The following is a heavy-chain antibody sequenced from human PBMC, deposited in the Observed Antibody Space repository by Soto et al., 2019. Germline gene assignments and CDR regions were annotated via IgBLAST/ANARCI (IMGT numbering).Heavy chain of an antibody. Sequence: PGQGLEYVSAISSNGGSTYYADSVTGRFTIPRDNSNNTLHLQMSSLRAEDTVVYQGEDGIRDCSTVSAFLLNRASDL. J-gene: IGHJ2*01. CDR3: EDGIRDCSTVSAFLLNRASDL. V-gene: IGHV3-64D*06. D-gene: IGHD3-9*01. CDR2: ISSNGGST.